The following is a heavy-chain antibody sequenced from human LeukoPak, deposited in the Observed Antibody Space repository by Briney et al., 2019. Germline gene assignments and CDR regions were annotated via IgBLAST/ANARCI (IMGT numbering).Heavy chain of an antibody. V-gene: IGHV4-34*01. D-gene: IGHD2-2*01. Sequence: SETLSLTCAVYGGSFSGYYWSWIRQPPGKGLDWIGEINHSGSTNYNPSLKSRVTISVDTSKNQFSLKLSSVTAADTAVYYCARAPRLYCSSTSCPTSGMDVWGKGTTVTVSS. J-gene: IGHJ6*03. CDR2: INHSGST. CDR1: GGSFSGYY. CDR3: ARAPRLYCSSTSCPTSGMDV.